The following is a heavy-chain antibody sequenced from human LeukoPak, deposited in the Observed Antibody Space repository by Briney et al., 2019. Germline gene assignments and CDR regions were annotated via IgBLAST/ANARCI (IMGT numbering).Heavy chain of an antibody. CDR3: ARHEASIYYYDSGGYRSWFDP. V-gene: IGHV4-39*01. D-gene: IGHD3-22*01. J-gene: IGHJ5*02. CDR1: GGSLSSSSYY. Sequence: SETLALTCTVSGGSLSSSSYYWGWIRQPPGKGLEWIGSNYYSGSTYYNPSLKSRVTISVDTSNNQFSLKLSSVTAADTAVYYCARHEASIYYYDSGGYRSWFDPWGQGTLVTVSS. CDR2: NYYSGST.